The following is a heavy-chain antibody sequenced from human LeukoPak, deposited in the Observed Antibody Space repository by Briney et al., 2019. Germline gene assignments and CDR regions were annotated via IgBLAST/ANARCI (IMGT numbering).Heavy chain of an antibody. Sequence: SETLSLTCAVSGVPFSNYHWRWVRQSTRLGLEWIGEINHSGYTNYNPSLKSRVTMSIDTSKNQFSLILTSVTAADAGVYYCTRAVAGHPDWGQGTLVTVSS. CDR2: INHSGYT. D-gene: IGHD6-19*01. CDR1: GVPFSNYH. V-gene: IGHV4-34*01. J-gene: IGHJ4*02. CDR3: TRAVAGHPD.